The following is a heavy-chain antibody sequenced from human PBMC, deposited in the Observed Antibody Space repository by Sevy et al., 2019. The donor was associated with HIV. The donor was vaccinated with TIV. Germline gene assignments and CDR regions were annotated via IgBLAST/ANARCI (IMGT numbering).Heavy chain of an antibody. J-gene: IGHJ4*02. CDR2: FYLGGST. Sequence: SETLSLTCTVSGYSISSGYYWGWIRQSPGKGLEWIWSFYLGGSTYYNPSLKSRVTISPDSSKNQFSLKLNSVTAADAAVYFCVRLVTAVVYYFDYWGQGTLVTVSS. CDR3: VRLVTAVVYYFDY. V-gene: IGHV4-38-2*02. D-gene: IGHD5-18*01. CDR1: GYSISSGYY.